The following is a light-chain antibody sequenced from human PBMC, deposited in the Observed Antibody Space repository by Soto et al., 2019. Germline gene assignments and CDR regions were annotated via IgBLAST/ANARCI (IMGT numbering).Light chain of an antibody. CDR2: TTS. V-gene: IGKV1-39*01. Sequence: EIQMTQSPSSLSASLVYRFTITCLASQTIDKYLNWYQEKPGKAPKLLIYTTSTLQSEVPSRFSGSGSETDFTLTISSLQPEDFATYYCQQSYSTPLTFGGGTKVDI. CDR3: QQSYSTPLT. J-gene: IGKJ4*01. CDR1: QTIDKY.